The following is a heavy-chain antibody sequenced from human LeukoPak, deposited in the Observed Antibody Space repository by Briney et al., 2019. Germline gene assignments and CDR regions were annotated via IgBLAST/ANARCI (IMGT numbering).Heavy chain of an antibody. CDR2: ISGSGGST. CDR1: GFTFSSYG. Sequence: GGSLRLSCAASGFTFSSYGMSWVRQAPGKGLEWVSAISGSGGSTYYADSVKGRFTISRNNSKNTLYLQMNSLRAEDTAVYYCAKLGYCSGGSCYYMDVWGKGTTVTISS. CDR3: AKLGYCSGGSCYYMDV. D-gene: IGHD2-15*01. V-gene: IGHV3-23*01. J-gene: IGHJ6*03.